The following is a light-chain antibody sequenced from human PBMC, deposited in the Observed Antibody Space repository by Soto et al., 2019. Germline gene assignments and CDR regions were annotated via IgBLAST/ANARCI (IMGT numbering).Light chain of an antibody. V-gene: IGKV3-20*01. Sequence: EIVLTQSPGTLSLSPAERATLSCRASQSVNNNYLAWFQQKPGQAPRLLIYGASSRATGIPDRFSGSGSGTDFTLTISRLEPEDFAVYYCQQHGNSPQTFGQGTKVEIK. J-gene: IGKJ2*01. CDR1: QSVNNNY. CDR3: QQHGNSPQT. CDR2: GAS.